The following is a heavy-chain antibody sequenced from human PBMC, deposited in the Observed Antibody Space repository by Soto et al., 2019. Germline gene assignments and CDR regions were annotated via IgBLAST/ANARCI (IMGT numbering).Heavy chain of an antibody. CDR1: GGTFSSYA. D-gene: IGHD3-10*01. V-gene: IGHV1-69*13. J-gene: IGHJ4*02. CDR3: AREDGSGGRPDY. CDR2: IIPIFGTA. Sequence: SVKVSCKASGGTFSSYAISWVRQAPGQGLEWMGGIIPIFGTANYAQKFQGRVTITADESTSTAYMELSSLRSEDTAVYYCAREDGSGGRPDYWGQGTLVTVSS.